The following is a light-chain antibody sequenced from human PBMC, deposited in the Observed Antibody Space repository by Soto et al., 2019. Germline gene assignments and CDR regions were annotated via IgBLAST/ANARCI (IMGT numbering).Light chain of an antibody. Sequence: QSALTQPASVSGSPGQSITISCTGTSSDVGGYNYVSWYQHHPGKAPKLMIYEVSNRPSGVSNRFSGSKSGTTASLTISGLQAEDDAYYYCSSYTGSSTPVFGGGTKLTVL. J-gene: IGLJ3*02. CDR1: SSDVGGYNY. CDR2: EVS. V-gene: IGLV2-14*01. CDR3: SSYTGSSTPV.